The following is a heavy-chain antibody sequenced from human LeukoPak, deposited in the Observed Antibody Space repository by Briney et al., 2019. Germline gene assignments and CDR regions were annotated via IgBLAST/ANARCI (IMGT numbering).Heavy chain of an antibody. Sequence: ASVKVSCKASGYTFTSYDINWVRQATGQGLEWMGWMNPNSGNTGYAQKFQGRVTMTTDTSTSTAYMELRSLRSDDTAVYYCARVFNYLYNWFDPWGQGTLVTVSS. CDR3: ARVFNYLYNWFDP. D-gene: IGHD2/OR15-2a*01. CDR1: GYTFTSYD. CDR2: MNPNSGNT. J-gene: IGHJ5*02. V-gene: IGHV1-8*01.